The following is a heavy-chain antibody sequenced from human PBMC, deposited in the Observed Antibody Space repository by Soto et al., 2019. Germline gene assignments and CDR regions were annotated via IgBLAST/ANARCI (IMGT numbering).Heavy chain of an antibody. D-gene: IGHD6-13*01. CDR1: GGTFSSYT. CDR3: ARDMLAAAHGSNVDY. Sequence: QVQLVQSGAEVKKPGSSVKVSCKACGGTFSSYTISWVRQAPGQGLEWMGRIIPILGIANYAQKFQGRVTITADKSTSTAYMELSSLRSEDTAVYYCARDMLAAAHGSNVDYWGQGTLVTVSS. V-gene: IGHV1-69*08. J-gene: IGHJ4*02. CDR2: IIPILGIA.